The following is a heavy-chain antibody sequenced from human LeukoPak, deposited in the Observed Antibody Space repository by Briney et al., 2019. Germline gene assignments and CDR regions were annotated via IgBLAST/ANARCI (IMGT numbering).Heavy chain of an antibody. V-gene: IGHV4-4*07. Sequence: SETLSLTCTVSGGSISSYYWSWIRQPAGKGLEWIGRIYTSGSTNYNPSLKSRVTMSVDTSKNQFSLKLSSVTAADTAVYYCARLFSAAGTNYWYFDLWGRGTLVTVSS. CDR3: ARLFSAAGTNYWYFDL. CDR1: GGSISSYY. J-gene: IGHJ2*01. D-gene: IGHD6-13*01. CDR2: IYTSGST.